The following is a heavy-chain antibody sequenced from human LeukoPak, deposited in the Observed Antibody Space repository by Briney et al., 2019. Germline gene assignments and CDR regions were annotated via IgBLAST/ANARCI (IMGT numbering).Heavy chain of an antibody. CDR1: GFTFSSYA. J-gene: IGHJ6*02. CDR2: ISSDGNKN. CDR3: AKDLGDV. Sequence: GGSLRLSCAASGFTFSSYAMSWVRQAPGKGLEWVAAISSDGNKNFYADSVKGRFTISRDNSKNTLYLQMNSLRAEDTAVYYCAKDLGDVWGQGTTVTVSS. V-gene: IGHV3-30*18.